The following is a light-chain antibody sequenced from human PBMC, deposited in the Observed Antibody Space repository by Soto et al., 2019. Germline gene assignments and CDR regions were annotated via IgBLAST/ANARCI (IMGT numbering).Light chain of an antibody. V-gene: IGKV3-11*01. CDR1: QSFSNY. Sequence: EFVLTQSPATLSLSPGDRATLSCRASQSFSNYLAWYQQKPGQAPRLLIYDASNRATGIPARFSGSGSGTDFTLTIISLEPEDVAVYYCQQRSNWPPYTFGQGTKLEIK. J-gene: IGKJ2*01. CDR2: DAS. CDR3: QQRSNWPPYT.